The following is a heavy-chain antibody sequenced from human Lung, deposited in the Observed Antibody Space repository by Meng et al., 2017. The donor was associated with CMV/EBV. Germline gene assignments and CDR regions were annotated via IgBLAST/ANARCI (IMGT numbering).Heavy chain of an antibody. CDR3: AREPGDRYDFWSGYAFAI. CDR1: GFTFSSYW. CDR2: IKQDGSEK. D-gene: IGHD3-3*01. Sequence: GGSLRLXCAASGFTFSSYWMSWVRQAPGKGLEWVANIKQDGSEKYYVDSVKGRFTISRDNAKNSLYLQMNSLRAEDTAVYYCAREPGDRYDFWSGYAFAIWGQGTMVTVSS. V-gene: IGHV3-7*01. J-gene: IGHJ3*02.